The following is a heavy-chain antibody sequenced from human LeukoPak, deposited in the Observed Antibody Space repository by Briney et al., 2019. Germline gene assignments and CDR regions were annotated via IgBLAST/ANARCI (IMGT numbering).Heavy chain of an antibody. J-gene: IGHJ6*03. D-gene: IGHD4-17*01. CDR3: ARTTAYYYYYMDV. CDR1: GYTFTSYG. CDR2: ISAYNGNT. Sequence: GASVKVSCKASGYTFTSYGISWVRQAPGQGLEWMGWISAYNGNTNYAQKHQGRVTMTTDTSTNTAYIELRSLRSDDTAVYYCARTTAYYYYYMDVWGKGTTVTVPS. V-gene: IGHV1-18*01.